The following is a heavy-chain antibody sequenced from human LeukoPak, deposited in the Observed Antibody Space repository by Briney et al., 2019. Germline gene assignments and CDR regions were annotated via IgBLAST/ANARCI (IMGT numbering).Heavy chain of an antibody. CDR3: AKTNRGIAAAGDLDY. CDR2: ISWNSGSI. Sequence: PGGSLRLSCAASGFTFDDYAMHWVRQAPGKGLEWVSGISWNSGSIGYADSVKGRFTISRDNAKNSLYLQMNSLRAEDMALYYCAKTNRGIAAAGDLDYWGQGTLVTVSS. J-gene: IGHJ4*02. V-gene: IGHV3-9*03. D-gene: IGHD6-13*01. CDR1: GFTFDDYA.